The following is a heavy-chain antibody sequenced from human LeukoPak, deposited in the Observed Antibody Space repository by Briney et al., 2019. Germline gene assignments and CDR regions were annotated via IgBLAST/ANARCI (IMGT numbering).Heavy chain of an antibody. CDR1: GGTFSSYA. J-gene: IGHJ3*02. CDR3: ARTQAIAAAGLDDAFDI. CDR2: IIPIFGTA. V-gene: IGHV1-69*13. Sequence: SVKVSCKASGGTFSSYAISWVRQAPGQGLEWMGGIIPIFGTANYAQKFQGRVTITADESTSTAYMELSSLRSEDTAVYYCARTQAIAAAGLDDAFDIWGQGAMVTVSS. D-gene: IGHD6-13*01.